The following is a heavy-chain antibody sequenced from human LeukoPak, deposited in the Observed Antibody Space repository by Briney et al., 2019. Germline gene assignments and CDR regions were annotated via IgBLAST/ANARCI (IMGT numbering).Heavy chain of an antibody. Sequence: SETLSLTCTVSGGSMSSYYWSWIRQPPGKGLEWIGYIYYSGSTNYNPSLKSRVTISVDTSKNQFSLKLSSVTAADTAVYYCARALGYDSRGYYGYYFDYWGQGTLVTVSS. CDR1: GGSMSSYY. D-gene: IGHD3-22*01. V-gene: IGHV4-59*08. CDR2: IYYSGST. J-gene: IGHJ4*02. CDR3: ARALGYDSRGYYGYYFDY.